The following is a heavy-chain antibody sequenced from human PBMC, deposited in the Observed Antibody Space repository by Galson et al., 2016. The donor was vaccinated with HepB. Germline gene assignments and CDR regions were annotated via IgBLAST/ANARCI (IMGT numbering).Heavy chain of an antibody. V-gene: IGHV3-11*01. Sequence: SLRLSCAVSGLTFNDYSMSWIRQAPGKGLEWVSYISATGSAIKYSGSVRGRLTIYRDNAKNSLYLQMHSLGDEDTAIYYCARDGDYSFPFDFWGRGTLVTVSS. CDR3: ARDGDYSFPFDF. D-gene: IGHD4-11*01. J-gene: IGHJ4*02. CDR1: GLTFNDYS. CDR2: ISATGSAI.